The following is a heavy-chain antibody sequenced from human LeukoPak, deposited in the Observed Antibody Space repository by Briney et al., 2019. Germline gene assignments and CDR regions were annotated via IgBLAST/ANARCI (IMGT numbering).Heavy chain of an antibody. CDR3: ATSRVIHCITTGCYASFYQ. J-gene: IGHJ4*02. Sequence: PGGSLRLSCAASGFTFSTYNMNWVRQAPGKGLGWVSTISSSSAFIYYADSVKGRFTISRDNAKNSLYLQMDSLRAEDTAVYYCATSRVIHCITTGCYASFYQWGQGTLVTVSS. V-gene: IGHV3-21*01. CDR2: ISSSSAFI. CDR1: GFTFSTYN. D-gene: IGHD2-2*01.